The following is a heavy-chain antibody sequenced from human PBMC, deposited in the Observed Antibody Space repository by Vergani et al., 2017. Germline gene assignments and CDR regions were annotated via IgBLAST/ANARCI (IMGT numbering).Heavy chain of an antibody. J-gene: IGHJ4*02. D-gene: IGHD3-16*02. CDR1: GFTFSSYW. V-gene: IGHV3-7*01. CDR3: ASYHYLKY. Sequence: EVQLVESGGGLVQPGGSLRLSCAAFGFTFSSYWMSWVRQAPGKGLEWVANIKQDGSEKYYVDSVKGRFTISRDNAKNSLYLQMNSLRAEDTAVYYCASYHYLKYWGQGTLVTVSS. CDR2: IKQDGSEK.